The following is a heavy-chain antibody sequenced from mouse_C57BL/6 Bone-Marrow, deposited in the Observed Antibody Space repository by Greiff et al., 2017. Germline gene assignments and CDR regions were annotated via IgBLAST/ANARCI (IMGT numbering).Heavy chain of an antibody. CDR2: ISSGGSYT. Sequence: EVQGVESGGDLVKPGGSLTLSCAASGFTFSSYGMSWVRQTPDKRLEWVATISSGGSYTYYPDSVKGRFTISRDNAKNTLYLQMSSLKSEDTAMYYCARRFYFDYWGQGTTLTVSS. J-gene: IGHJ2*01. V-gene: IGHV5-6*01. CDR3: ARRFYFDY. CDR1: GFTFSSYG.